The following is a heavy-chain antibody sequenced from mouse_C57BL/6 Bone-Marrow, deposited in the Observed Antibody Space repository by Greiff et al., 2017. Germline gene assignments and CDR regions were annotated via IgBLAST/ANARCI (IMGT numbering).Heavy chain of an antibody. J-gene: IGHJ1*03. V-gene: IGHV1-55*01. CDR2: IYPGSGSP. D-gene: IGHD2-5*01. CDR1: GYTFTSYW. CDR3: ARPYYSNYWYFDV. Sequence: QVQLQQPGAELVKPGASVKMSCKASGYTFTSYWINWVKQRPGQGLEWIGDIYPGSGSPNYNEKFKSKATLTVDTSSSTAYMQLSSLTSEDSSVYYCARPYYSNYWYFDVWGTGTTVTVSS.